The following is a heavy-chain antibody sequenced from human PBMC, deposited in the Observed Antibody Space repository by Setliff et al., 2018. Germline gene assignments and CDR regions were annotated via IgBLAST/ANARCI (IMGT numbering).Heavy chain of an antibody. CDR2: INPKSGGT. CDR3: ARDGISWLMWFDP. Sequence: EASVKVSCKASGYSFTDYYMHWVRQVPGRGLEWMGWINPKSGGTRYAQKFQGRVTMTRDTSISTAYMELSSLRSDDTAVYYCARDGISWLMWFDPWGQGTLVTV. D-gene: IGHD3-16*01. CDR1: GYSFTDYY. J-gene: IGHJ5*02. V-gene: IGHV1-2*02.